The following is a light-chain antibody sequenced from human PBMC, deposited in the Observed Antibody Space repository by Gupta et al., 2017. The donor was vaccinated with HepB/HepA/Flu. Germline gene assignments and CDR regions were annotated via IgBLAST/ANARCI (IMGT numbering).Light chain of an antibody. V-gene: IGLV7-46*01. Sequence: QAVVTPAPSLPVSPGGTVTLPCGSSTGTVTSGHYPYWFQQKPDQSPTLLIYNAYTRHSLTPVRFSGSLLGGKAALTLSGAQPEDEAEYYCLLEYSTVRVFGGGTKLTVL. CDR2: NAY. J-gene: IGLJ3*02. CDR3: LLEYSTVRV. CDR1: TGTVTSGHY.